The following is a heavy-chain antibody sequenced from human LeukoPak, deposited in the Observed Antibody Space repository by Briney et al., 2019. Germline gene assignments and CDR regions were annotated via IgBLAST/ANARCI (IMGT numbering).Heavy chain of an antibody. V-gene: IGHV3-23*01. CDR2: ISGSGGST. J-gene: IGHJ5*02. CDR3: AKSRSSGWYGRFDP. D-gene: IGHD6-19*01. Sequence: PGGSLRLSCAASGFTFSSYAMSWVRQAPGKGLEWVSAISGSGGSTYYADSVKGRFTISRGNSKNTLYLQMNSLRAEDTAVYYCAKSRSSGWYGRFDPWGQGTLVTVSS. CDR1: GFTFSSYA.